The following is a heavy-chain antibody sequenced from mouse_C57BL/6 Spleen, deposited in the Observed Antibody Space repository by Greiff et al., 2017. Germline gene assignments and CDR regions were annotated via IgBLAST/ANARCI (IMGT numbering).Heavy chain of an antibody. CDR2: IWWDDDK. D-gene: IGHD1-1*01. J-gene: IGHJ3*01. Sequence: QVTLKECGPGILQPSQTLSLTCSFSGFSLSTFGMGVGWIRQPSGKGLEWLAHIWWDDDKYYNPALKSRLTISKDTSKNQVFLKIANVDTADTATYYCARMGDYYGSSTWFAYWGQGTLVTVSA. CDR3: ARMGDYYGSSTWFAY. V-gene: IGHV8-8*01. CDR1: GFSLSTFGMG.